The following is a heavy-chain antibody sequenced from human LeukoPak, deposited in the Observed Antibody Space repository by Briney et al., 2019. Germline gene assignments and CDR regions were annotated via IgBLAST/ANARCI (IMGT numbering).Heavy chain of an antibody. J-gene: IGHJ3*01. D-gene: IGHD6-6*01. CDR3: AREYSSSSGRRAFDF. Sequence: PSETLSLTCTASGGSISSYYWNWIRQPPGKGLEWIGYIYYSGSTNYNPSLKSRVTTLIDTSKNQFSLRLSSVTAADTAVYYCAREYSSSSGRRAFDFWGQGTMVTVSS. V-gene: IGHV4-59*08. CDR1: GGSISSYY. CDR2: IYYSGST.